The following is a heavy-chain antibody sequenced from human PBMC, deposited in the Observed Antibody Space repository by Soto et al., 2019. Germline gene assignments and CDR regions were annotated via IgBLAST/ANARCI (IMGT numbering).Heavy chain of an antibody. CDR1: GGSLSGSY. J-gene: IGHJ5*02. CDR3: AGPSLCGGDCFFFYP. V-gene: IGHV4-34*01. CDR2: INHSGST. Sequence: PSETLSLTCAVCGGSLSGSYWSWIRQPPGKGLEWIGEINHSGSTNYNPSLKSRVTISADTSKNQFSLNLGSVTAADTAVYYCAGPSLCGGDCFFFYPWGQGTLVTVSS. D-gene: IGHD2-21*02.